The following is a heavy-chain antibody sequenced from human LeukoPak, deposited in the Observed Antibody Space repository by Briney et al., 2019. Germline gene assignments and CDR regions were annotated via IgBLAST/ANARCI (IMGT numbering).Heavy chain of an antibody. V-gene: IGHV4-59*01. Sequence: SETLSLTCTVSGGTMRSYYWSWIRQTPEKGLEWIGYIYYSGSTNYNPSLKSRVTISVDTSKNQVSLKLSSVTAADTAVYYCARGPSYYYDSSGYSGLDYWGQGTLVTVSS. CDR1: GGTMRSYY. CDR2: IYYSGST. J-gene: IGHJ4*02. CDR3: ARGPSYYYDSSGYSGLDY. D-gene: IGHD3-22*01.